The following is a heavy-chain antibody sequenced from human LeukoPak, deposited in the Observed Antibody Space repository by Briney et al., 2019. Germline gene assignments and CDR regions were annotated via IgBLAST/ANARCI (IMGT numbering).Heavy chain of an antibody. CDR3: ARLKSELDY. V-gene: IGHV1-2*02. J-gene: IGHJ4*02. CDR2: INPNSGGT. Sequence: ASVKVSCKASGYTFTNYGITWVRQAPGQGLEWMGWINPNSGGTNYAQKFQGRVTMTRDTSISTAYMELSRLGSDDTAVYYCARLKSELDYWGQGTLVTVSS. CDR1: GYTFTNYG.